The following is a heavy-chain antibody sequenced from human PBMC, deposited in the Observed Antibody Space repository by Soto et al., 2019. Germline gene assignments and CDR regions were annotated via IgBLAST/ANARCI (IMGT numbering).Heavy chain of an antibody. CDR3: ARVSGENDFWSGYYGNYYDMDV. V-gene: IGHV3-7*01. J-gene: IGHJ6*02. CDR1: GFIFSTYW. CDR2: IQQDGSEK. D-gene: IGHD3-3*01. Sequence: GGSLRLSCAASGFIFSTYWMTWVRQAPGQGLEWVANIQQDGSEKNYVDSVKGRFTISRDNAKNSLYLQMNSLRVEETAVYYCARVSGENDFWSGYYGNYYDMDVWGQGTTVTVS.